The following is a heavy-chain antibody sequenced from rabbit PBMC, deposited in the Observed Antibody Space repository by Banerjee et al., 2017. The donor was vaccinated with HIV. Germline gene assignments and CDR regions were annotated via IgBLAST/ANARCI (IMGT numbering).Heavy chain of an antibody. CDR2: IYVGSDGGS. J-gene: IGHJ3*01. Sequence: QQLVESGGGLVKPGASLTLTCKASGFSFSSGYDLCWVRQAPGKGLEWIACIYVGSDGGSWCANWAKGRFTISATSSTTVTLQMTSLTAADTATYFCARTDISAGHSYTFTRLDLWGPGTLVTVS. CDR1: GFSFSSGYD. D-gene: IGHD6-1*01. V-gene: IGHV1S40*01. CDR3: ARTDISAGHSYTFTRLDL.